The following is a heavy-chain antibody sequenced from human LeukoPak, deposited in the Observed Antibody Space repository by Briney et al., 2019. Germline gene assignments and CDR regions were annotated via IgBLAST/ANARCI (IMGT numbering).Heavy chain of an antibody. CDR3: ARVPRGYYIIQFDY. CDR2: ISYDGSNK. J-gene: IGHJ4*02. CDR1: GFTFSSYA. Sequence: PGGSLRLSCAASGFTFSSYAMHWVRRAPGKRLEWVAVISYDGSNKYYADSVKGRFTICRDNSKNTLYLQMNSLRAEDTAVYYCARVPRGYYIIQFDYWGQGTPVTVSS. V-gene: IGHV3-30-3*01. D-gene: IGHD3-3*01.